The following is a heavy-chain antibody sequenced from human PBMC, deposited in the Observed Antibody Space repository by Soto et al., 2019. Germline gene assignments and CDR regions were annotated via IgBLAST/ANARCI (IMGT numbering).Heavy chain of an antibody. V-gene: IGHV3-21*01. J-gene: IGHJ3*02. CDR2: ISSSSSYI. CDR3: ARDTGQLARAFDI. D-gene: IGHD6-6*01. Sequence: XGTLTLTWAASGCTFNSYSRNWFCPHPGKGLEWVSSISSSSSYIYYAASVKGRFTISRDNAKNSLYLQMNSLRAEDTAVYYCARDTGQLARAFDIWGQGTMVTVPS. CDR1: GCTFNSYS.